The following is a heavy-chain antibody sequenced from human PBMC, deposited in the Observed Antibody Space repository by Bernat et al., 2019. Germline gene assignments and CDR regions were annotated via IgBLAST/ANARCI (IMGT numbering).Heavy chain of an antibody. Sequence: EVQLVESGGGLVQPGGSLRLSCAASGFTFSSYWMSWVRQAPGKGLEWVANIKQDGSEKYYVDSVKGRFTISRDNARNSLYLQMNSLRAEDTAVYYCARDDYGDSVGYWGQGTLVTVSS. CDR3: ARDDYGDSVGY. CDR2: IKQDGSEK. D-gene: IGHD4-17*01. J-gene: IGHJ4*02. V-gene: IGHV3-7*04. CDR1: GFTFSSYW.